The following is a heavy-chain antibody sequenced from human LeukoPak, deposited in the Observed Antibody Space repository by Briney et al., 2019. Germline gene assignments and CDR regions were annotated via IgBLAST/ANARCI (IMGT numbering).Heavy chain of an antibody. CDR2: IYYSGST. CDR1: GGSISSYY. Sequence: PSETLSLTCTVSGGSISSYYWSWIRQPPGKGLEWIGYIYYSGSTNYNPSLKSRVTISVDTSKNQFSLKLSSVTAADTAVYYCARGQSAVWGSHSLDIWGQGTMVTVSS. V-gene: IGHV4-59*01. CDR3: ARGQSAVWGSHSLDI. D-gene: IGHD3-16*01. J-gene: IGHJ3*02.